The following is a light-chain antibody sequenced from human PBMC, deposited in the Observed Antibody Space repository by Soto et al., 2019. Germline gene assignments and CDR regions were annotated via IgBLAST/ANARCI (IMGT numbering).Light chain of an antibody. J-gene: IGKJ4*01. V-gene: IGKV3D-7*01. CDR1: QSVAGNY. Sequence: EIGLSQSPGTLSLSPGERATLSCRASQSVAGNYLAWYRQKPGQAPGLLIYGASTRATAIPARFSGSGSGTDFTLTVSSLQPEDFAVYYCQHDYNLLPFGGGTKVDIK. CDR3: QHDYNLLP. CDR2: GAS.